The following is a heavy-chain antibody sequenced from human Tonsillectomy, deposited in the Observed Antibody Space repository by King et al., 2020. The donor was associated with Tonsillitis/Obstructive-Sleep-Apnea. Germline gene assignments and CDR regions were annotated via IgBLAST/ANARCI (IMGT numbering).Heavy chain of an antibody. Sequence: VQLVESGGGVVQPGRSLRLSCAASGFTFSNYAIHWVRQAPGKGLEWVAVVSYDGSSKYYADSVEGRFTISRDNSKSTLDLQMNSLRAEDTAVYYCAREGIYDSSGYADAFDIWGQGTMVTVSS. CDR2: VSYDGSSK. V-gene: IGHV3-30*04. J-gene: IGHJ3*02. D-gene: IGHD3-22*01. CDR1: GFTFSNYA. CDR3: AREGIYDSSGYADAFDI.